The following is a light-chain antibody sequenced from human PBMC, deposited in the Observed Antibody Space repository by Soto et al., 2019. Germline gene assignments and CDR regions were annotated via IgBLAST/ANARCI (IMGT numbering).Light chain of an antibody. CDR2: DAS. V-gene: IGKV3-11*01. J-gene: IGKJ2*01. CDR3: QQRSNWYT. CDR1: QSVSSY. Sequence: EIVLTQSPATLSLSPGERATLSCRASQSVSSYLAWYQQKPGQAPRLLIYDASNRATGIPARFSGSGSGTDFTLNISSLEPEDFAVYYCQQRSNWYTVGQGTKLEIK.